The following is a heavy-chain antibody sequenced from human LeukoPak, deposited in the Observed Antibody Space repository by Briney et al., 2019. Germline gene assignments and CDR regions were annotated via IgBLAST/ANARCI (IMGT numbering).Heavy chain of an antibody. CDR1: GYSFTAFY. CDR3: ARDGEYGTGSYYRGCFDY. CDR2: IHPRSGET. D-gene: IGHD3-10*01. Sequence: ASVKVSCKASGYSFTAFYIHWVRQARGQGLEWMGWIHPRSGETNYAQKFRGRVTMTRDTSISTAYMDLSSLGSDDTAVYCCARDGEYGTGSYYRGCFDYWGQGILVTVSS. V-gene: IGHV1-2*02. J-gene: IGHJ4*02.